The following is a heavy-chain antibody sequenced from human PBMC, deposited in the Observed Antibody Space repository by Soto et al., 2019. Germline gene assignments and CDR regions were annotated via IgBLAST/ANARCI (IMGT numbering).Heavy chain of an antibody. D-gene: IGHD6-13*01. J-gene: IGHJ4*02. CDR2: ISGSGGRT. V-gene: IGHV3-23*01. CDR1: GFTFSDSA. CDR3: AKYASSSWSLFDY. Sequence: LRLSCEASGFTFSDSAMSWVRQAAGKGLEWVSGISGSGGRTDYSDSVKGRFIISRDNSKNTLYLQMNSLRAEDTAVYYCAKYASSSWSLFDYWGQGTLVTVSS.